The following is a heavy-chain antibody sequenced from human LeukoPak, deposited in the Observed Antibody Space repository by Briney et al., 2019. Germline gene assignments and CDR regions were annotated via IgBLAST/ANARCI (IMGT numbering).Heavy chain of an antibody. V-gene: IGHV3-30*18. J-gene: IGHJ4*02. CDR2: ISYDGSNK. CDR3: AKDALRYGDYVPNYFDY. D-gene: IGHD4-17*01. Sequence: PGGSLRLSCAASGFTFSSYGMHWVRQAPGKGLEWVAVISYDGSNKYYADSVKGRFTISRDNSKNTLYLQMNSLRAEDTAVYYCAKDALRYGDYVPNYFDYWGQGTLVTVSS. CDR1: GFTFSSYG.